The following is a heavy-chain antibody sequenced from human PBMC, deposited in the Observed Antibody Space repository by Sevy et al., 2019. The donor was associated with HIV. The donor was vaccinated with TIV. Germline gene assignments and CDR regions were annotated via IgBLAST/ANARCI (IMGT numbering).Heavy chain of an antibody. CDR2: IRYDGSDK. Sequence: GGSLRLSCAASGFTFSNYGMHWVRQVPGKGLEWVTFIRYDGSDKYYAASVKGRFTISRDDSKNPLYLQMDSLTPEDTAIYYCAKDLAGPGRRYFDYWGQGTLVTVSS. V-gene: IGHV3-30*02. CDR1: GFTFSNYG. D-gene: IGHD6-13*01. CDR3: AKDLAGPGRRYFDY. J-gene: IGHJ4*02.